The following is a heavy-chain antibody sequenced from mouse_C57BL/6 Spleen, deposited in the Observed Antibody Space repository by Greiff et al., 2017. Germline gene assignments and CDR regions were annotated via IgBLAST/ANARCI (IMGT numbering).Heavy chain of an antibody. CDR3: ARNEFITTVVAHWYFDV. J-gene: IGHJ1*03. CDR2: IYPGSGNT. CDR1: GYTFTDYY. V-gene: IGHV1-76*01. Sequence: VKLVESGAELVRPGASVKLSCKASGYTFTDYYINWVKQRPGQGLEWIARIYPGSGNTYYNEKFKGKATLTAEKSSSTAYMQLSSLTSEDSAVYFCARNEFITTVVAHWYFDVWGTGTTVTVSS. D-gene: IGHD1-1*01.